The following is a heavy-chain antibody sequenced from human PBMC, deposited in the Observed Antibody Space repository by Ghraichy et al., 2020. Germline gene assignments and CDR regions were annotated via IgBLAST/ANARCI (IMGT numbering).Heavy chain of an antibody. CDR2: ISDSNGFI. Sequence: GGSLRLSCAASGFTFSAYSMNWVRQAPGKGPEWVSYISDSNGFIYYADSVRGQFTISRDNAKNSLYLQMNSLRDDDTAVYYCARDSGYYARRSALDLWGQGTMVSVSS. J-gene: IGHJ3*01. V-gene: IGHV3-48*02. CDR1: GFTFSAYS. CDR3: ARDSGYYARRSALDL. D-gene: IGHD3-22*01.